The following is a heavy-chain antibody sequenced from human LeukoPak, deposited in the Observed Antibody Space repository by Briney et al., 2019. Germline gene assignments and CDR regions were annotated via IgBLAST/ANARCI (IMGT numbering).Heavy chain of an antibody. CDR3: ARERYFNY. Sequence: GGSLRLSCAASGFTFSTCAMSWVRQAPGKGLEWVSTISGGGRSTDYADSVKGLFTISRDNSKNTLYLQMNSLRAEDTAVYYCARERYFNYWGQGTLVTVSS. CDR1: GFTFSTCA. J-gene: IGHJ4*02. CDR2: ISGGGRST. V-gene: IGHV3-23*01.